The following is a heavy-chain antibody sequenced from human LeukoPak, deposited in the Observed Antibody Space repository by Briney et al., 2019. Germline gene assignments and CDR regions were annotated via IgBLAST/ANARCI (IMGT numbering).Heavy chain of an antibody. J-gene: IGHJ4*02. Sequence: ASVKVSCKASGYTFTSYDINWVRQATGQGLEWMGWMNPNSGNTGYAQKFQGRVTITRNTSISTAYMELSSLRSEDTAVYYCARARMSLGDFDYWGQGTLVTVSS. V-gene: IGHV1-8*03. D-gene: IGHD3-10*01. CDR3: ARARMSLGDFDY. CDR2: MNPNSGNT. CDR1: GYTFTSYD.